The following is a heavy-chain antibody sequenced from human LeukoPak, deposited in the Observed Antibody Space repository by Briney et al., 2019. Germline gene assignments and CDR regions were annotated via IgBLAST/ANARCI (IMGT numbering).Heavy chain of an antibody. CDR2: IWYDGSNK. CDR3: ARDPPSATIYYKYFDY. J-gene: IGHJ4*02. V-gene: IGHV3-33*01. D-gene: IGHD3-10*01. CDR1: GFTFSSYG. Sequence: GGSLRLSCATSGFTFSSYGMHWVRQAPGKRLEWVAVIWYDGSNKYYADSVKGRFIISRDNSKNMLYLQMSSLRAEDTAVYYCARDPPSATIYYKYFDYWGQGTLVTVSS.